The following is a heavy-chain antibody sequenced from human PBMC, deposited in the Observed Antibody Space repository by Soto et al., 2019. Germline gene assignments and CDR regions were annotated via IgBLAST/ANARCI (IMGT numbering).Heavy chain of an antibody. V-gene: IGHV4-59*01. CDR3: ARLRGYSGYSYGMDV. Sequence: QVQLQESGPGLVKPSETLSLTCTVSGTSISSYYWTWIRQASGKGLEWIAYMYYSGSTNYNPSLKSRVSIXXDXSXXQFSLKLSSVTAADTAVYYCARLRGYSGYSYGMDVWGQGITVTVSS. D-gene: IGHD5-12*01. CDR2: MYYSGST. CDR1: GTSISSYY. J-gene: IGHJ6*02.